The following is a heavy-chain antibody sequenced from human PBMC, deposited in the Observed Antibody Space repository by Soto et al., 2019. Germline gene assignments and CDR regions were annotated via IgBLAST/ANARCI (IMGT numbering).Heavy chain of an antibody. CDR2: IRYDGSNK. V-gene: IGHV3-33*01. Sequence: PGGSLRLSCAASGFTFSSYGMHWVRQAPGKGLEWVAVIRYDGSNKYYADSVKGRFTISRDNSKNTLYLQMNSLRAEDTAVYYCARGARSSSWFGGYYYYYGMDVWGQGTTVTV. J-gene: IGHJ6*02. CDR3: ARGARSSSWFGGYYYYYGMDV. D-gene: IGHD6-13*01. CDR1: GFTFSSYG.